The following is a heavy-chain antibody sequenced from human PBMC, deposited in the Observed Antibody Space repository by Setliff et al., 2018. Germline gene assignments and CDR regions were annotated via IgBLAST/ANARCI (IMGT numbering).Heavy chain of an antibody. D-gene: IGHD1-1*01. V-gene: IGHV4-39*01. CDR1: GDSMSSSGYY. CDR3: ARTGTYRYFDY. CDR2: IYYSGST. J-gene: IGHJ4*02. Sequence: SETLSLTCKVSGDSMSSSGYYWAWIRQSPGKGLEWIGSIYYSGSTYYNPSLKRRATISLDTSKNQFSLKLRSVTAADTAVYYCARTGTYRYFDYWGQGT.